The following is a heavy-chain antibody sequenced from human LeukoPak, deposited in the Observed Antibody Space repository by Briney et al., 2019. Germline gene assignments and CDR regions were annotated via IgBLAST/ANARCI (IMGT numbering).Heavy chain of an antibody. J-gene: IGHJ4*02. V-gene: IGHV3-23*01. CDR1: GFTFTNSA. CDR3: TRVLTTDRGWYTFEF. Sequence: GGSLRLSCAPSGFTFTNSAMTWVRQAPGKGLEWVSSISSSGGATYYADSVKGRFTISRDNSKNTVYLLMNSLTTEDTAMYYCTRVLTTDRGWYTFEFWGQGVLVTVSS. D-gene: IGHD6-19*01. CDR2: ISSSGGAT.